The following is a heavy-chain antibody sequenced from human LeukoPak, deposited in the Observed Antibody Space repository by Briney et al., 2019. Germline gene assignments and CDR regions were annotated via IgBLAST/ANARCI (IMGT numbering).Heavy chain of an antibody. CDR1: GVSISSGGYY. J-gene: IGHJ6*02. V-gene: IGHV4-61*08. CDR3: ARDGSSGYYYYGMDV. Sequence: THSETLSLTCTVSGVSISSGGYYWSWIRQHPGKGLEWIGYIYYSGSTYYNPSLKSRVTISVDTSKNQFSLKLSSVTAADTAVYYCARDGSSGYYYYGMDVWGQGTTVTVSS. D-gene: IGHD3-22*01. CDR2: IYYSGST.